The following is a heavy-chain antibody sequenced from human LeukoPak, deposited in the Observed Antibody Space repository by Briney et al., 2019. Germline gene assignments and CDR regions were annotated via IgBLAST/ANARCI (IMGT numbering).Heavy chain of an antibody. Sequence: SETLSLTCTVSGGSISSYYWSWIRQPPGKGLEWIGYIYYSGSTNYNPSLKSRVTITVDTSKNQFSLKLSSVTAADTAVYYCACGAGTTTTNNWFDPWGQGTLVTVSS. J-gene: IGHJ5*02. CDR3: ACGAGTTTTNNWFDP. V-gene: IGHV4-59*08. CDR1: GGSISSYY. CDR2: IYYSGST. D-gene: IGHD6-13*01.